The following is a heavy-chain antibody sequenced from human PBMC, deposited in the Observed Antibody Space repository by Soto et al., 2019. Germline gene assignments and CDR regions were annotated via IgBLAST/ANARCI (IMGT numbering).Heavy chain of an antibody. Sequence: QVPLVQSGAEVKKPGASVKVSCKASGYTFTSYGISWVRQAPGQGLEWMGWISAYNGNTNYAQKLQGRVNMTTDTSTSTAYMELRSLRSDDTAVYYCARDGHCSSTSCSYYYYYYGMDVWGQGTTVTVSS. CDR1: GYTFTSYG. CDR2: ISAYNGNT. J-gene: IGHJ6*02. V-gene: IGHV1-18*01. CDR3: ARDGHCSSTSCSYYYYYYGMDV. D-gene: IGHD2-2*01.